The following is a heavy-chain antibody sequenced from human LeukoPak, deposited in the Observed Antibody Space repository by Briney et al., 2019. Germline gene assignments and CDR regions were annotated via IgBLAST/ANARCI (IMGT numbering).Heavy chain of an antibody. D-gene: IGHD6-19*01. CDR1: GGSFSGYY. V-gene: IGHV4-34*01. CDR2: INHSGST. J-gene: IGHJ6*02. Sequence: PSETLSLTCAVYGGSFSGYYWSWIRQPPGKGLEWIGEINHSGSTNYNPSLKSRVTISVDTSKNQFSLKLSSVTAADTAVYYCARIGPRYSSGWYWGGGQRTQGYCYYGMDVWGQGTTVTVSS. CDR3: ARIGPRYSSGWYWGGGQRTQGYCYYGMDV.